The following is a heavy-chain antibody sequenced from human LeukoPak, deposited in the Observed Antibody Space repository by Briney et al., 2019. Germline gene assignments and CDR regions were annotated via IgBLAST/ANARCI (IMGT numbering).Heavy chain of an antibody. CDR1: GFTFSSYE. J-gene: IGHJ4*02. Sequence: GGSLRLSCAASGFTFSSYEMNWVRQAPGKGLEWVSVIYSGGSTYYADSVKGRFTISRDNSKNTLYLQMNSLGAEDTAVYYCASQGIGGSSGYYAPPFWYWGQGTLVTVSS. D-gene: IGHD3-22*01. CDR2: IYSGGST. CDR3: ASQGIGGSSGYYAPPFWY. V-gene: IGHV3-53*01.